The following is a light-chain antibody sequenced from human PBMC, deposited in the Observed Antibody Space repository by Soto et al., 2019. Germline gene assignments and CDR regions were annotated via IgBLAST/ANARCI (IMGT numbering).Light chain of an antibody. V-gene: IGKV3-11*01. CDR3: QQRSAWPST. J-gene: IGKJ4*01. CDR1: QSVSSY. CDR2: DAS. Sequence: EIVLTQSPATLSLSPGERAALSCRASQSVSSYFAWYHQKPGQAPTLLIYDASKRAPGIQARFTSSGSGTDFTLIISSLEPEDFAVYCCQQRSAWPSTFGEGTKVEI.